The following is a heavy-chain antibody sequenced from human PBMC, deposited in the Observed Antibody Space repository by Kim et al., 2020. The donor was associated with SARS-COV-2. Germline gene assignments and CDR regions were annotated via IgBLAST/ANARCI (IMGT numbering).Heavy chain of an antibody. CDR3: ARRSTLIPSRPRFDY. CDR2: IYYSGNT. Sequence: SETLSLTCIVSGGSISGYYWGWIRLSPGKGLEWIGSIYYSGNTYYNPSLKSRVTISVDTSKNQFSLKLSSVTAADTAVYYCARRSTLIPSRPRFDYWGQGILVTVSS. J-gene: IGHJ4*02. D-gene: IGHD6-6*01. CDR1: GGSISGYY. V-gene: IGHV4-39*01.